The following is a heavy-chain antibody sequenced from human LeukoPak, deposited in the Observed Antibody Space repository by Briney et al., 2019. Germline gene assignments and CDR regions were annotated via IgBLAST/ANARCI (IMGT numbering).Heavy chain of an antibody. CDR1: GYSFTSYW. CDR3: ARRTYCSGGSCYPHWYFDL. V-gene: IGHV5-51*01. D-gene: IGHD2-15*01. CDR2: IYPGDSDT. Sequence: GESLKISCKGSGYSFTSYWIGWVRQMPGKGLEWMGNIYPGDSDTRYSPSFQGQVTISADKSISTAYLQWSSLKASDTAMYYCARRTYCSGGSCYPHWYFDLWGRGTLVTVSS. J-gene: IGHJ2*01.